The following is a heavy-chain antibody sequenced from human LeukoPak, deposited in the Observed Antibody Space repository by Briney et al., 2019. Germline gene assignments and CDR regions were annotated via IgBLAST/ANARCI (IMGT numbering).Heavy chain of an antibody. V-gene: IGHV3-21*01. CDR2: ISSSSSYI. J-gene: IGHJ4*02. CDR1: GFTFSSYS. Sequence: GGSLRLSCAASGFTFSSYSMNWVRQAPGKGLEWVSSISSSSSYIYYADSVKGRFTISRDNAKNSLYLQMNSLRAEDTAVYYCARDGMVAAYFDYCGQGTLVTVSS. CDR3: ARDGMVAAYFDY. D-gene: IGHD2-15*01.